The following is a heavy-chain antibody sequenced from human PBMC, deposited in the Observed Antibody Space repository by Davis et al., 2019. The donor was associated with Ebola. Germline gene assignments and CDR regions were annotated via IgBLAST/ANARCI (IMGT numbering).Heavy chain of an antibody. CDR2: IYYSGST. V-gene: IGHV4-59*08. CDR1: AGSISSYY. D-gene: IGHD4-11*01. CDR3: AGAYTPTPFDY. Sequence: MPSETLSLTCPVSAGSISSYYWSCIRQPPGKGLGWNGYIYYSGSTNYNPSLKSRVTISVATSKNQFSLKLSSVTAADTAVYYGAGAYTPTPFDYWGQGTLVTVSS. J-gene: IGHJ4*02.